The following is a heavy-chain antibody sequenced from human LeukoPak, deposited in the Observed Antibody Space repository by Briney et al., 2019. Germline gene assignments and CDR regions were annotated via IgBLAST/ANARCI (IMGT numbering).Heavy chain of an antibody. CDR3: ARRDNSGWNYFDY. CDR1: VGSISFYY. Sequence: SETLSLTCTVSVGSISFYYWSWIRQPPGKGLEWVGYIYYSGSTNYNPSLKSRVTISVDTSNNQFSLKLSSVTAADTAVYYCARRDNSGWNYFDYWGQGTLVTVSS. CDR2: IYYSGST. D-gene: IGHD6-19*01. V-gene: IGHV4-59*08. J-gene: IGHJ4*02.